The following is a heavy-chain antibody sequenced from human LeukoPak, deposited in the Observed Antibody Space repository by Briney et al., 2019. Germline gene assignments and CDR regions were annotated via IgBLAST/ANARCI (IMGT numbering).Heavy chain of an antibody. V-gene: IGHV3-33*08. CDR2: IWYDGSNK. CDR3: ARDPRGYSYGTSPLDY. J-gene: IGHJ4*02. D-gene: IGHD5-18*01. Sequence: GGSLRLSCAASGFTFSSYAMHWVRQAPGKGLEWVAVIWYDGSNKYYADSVKGRFTISRDNSKNTLYLQMNSLRAEDTAVYYCARDPRGYSYGTSPLDYWGQGTLVTVSS. CDR1: GFTFSSYA.